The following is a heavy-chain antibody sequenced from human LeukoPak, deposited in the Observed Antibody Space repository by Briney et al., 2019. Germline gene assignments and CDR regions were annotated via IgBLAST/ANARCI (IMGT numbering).Heavy chain of an antibody. V-gene: IGHV1-46*01. CDR1: VYTFTSYY. CDR3: AREGYYYGSGSYYDGGNWFDP. Sequence: GASVKVSCKASVYTFTSYYMHWVRQAPGQGLEWMGIINPSGGSTNYAQKFQGRVTMTRDTSTSTVYMELSSLRSEDTAVYYCAREGYYYGSGSYYDGGNWFDPWGQGTLVTVSS. D-gene: IGHD3-10*01. J-gene: IGHJ5*02. CDR2: INPSGGST.